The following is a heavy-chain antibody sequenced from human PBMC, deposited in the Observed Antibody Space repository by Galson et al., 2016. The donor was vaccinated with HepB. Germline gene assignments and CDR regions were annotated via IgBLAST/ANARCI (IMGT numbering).Heavy chain of an antibody. CDR3: ARSFSSSYLRMTAYYNALDV. CDR2: IHYSGNT. V-gene: IGHV4-59*04. J-gene: IGHJ6*02. Sequence: LRLSCAASGFTFSDYYMGWVRQAPGKGLEWIGYIHYSGNTYYNPSLKSRVTMSVDTSNSQVSLSLSSVTAADTGVYYCARSFSSSYLRMTAYYNALDVWGQGTTVTVS. CDR1: GFTFSDYY. D-gene: IGHD2-21*02.